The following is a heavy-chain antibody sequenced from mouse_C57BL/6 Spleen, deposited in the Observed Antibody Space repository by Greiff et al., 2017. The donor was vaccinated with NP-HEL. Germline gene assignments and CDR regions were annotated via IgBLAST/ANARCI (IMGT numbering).Heavy chain of an antibody. CDR1: GYTFTSYW. J-gene: IGHJ1*03. D-gene: IGHD4-1*01. Sequence: QVQLQQPGAELVRPGSSVKLSCKASGYTFTSYWMHWVKQRPIQGLEWIGNIDPSDSETHYNQKFKDKATLTVDKSSSTAYMQLSSLTSEDSAVYYCAREGWDGYFDVWGTGTTVTVSS. V-gene: IGHV1-52*01. CDR3: AREGWDGYFDV. CDR2: IDPSDSET.